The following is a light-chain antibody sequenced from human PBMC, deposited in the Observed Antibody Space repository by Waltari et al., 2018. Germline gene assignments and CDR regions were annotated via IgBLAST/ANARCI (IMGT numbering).Light chain of an antibody. V-gene: IGKV1-27*01. CDR1: QDIGNY. CDR3: QKYNTAPPLYA. Sequence: DIQMTQSPSSLSASVGDRVTITCRASQDIGNYLAWYQQKPGKPPRLLLYDASTLQSAVPSRLSGSGSGTDFTLTISSLQPEDVATYYCQKYNTAPPLYAFGQGTKLEIK. CDR2: DAS. J-gene: IGKJ2*01.